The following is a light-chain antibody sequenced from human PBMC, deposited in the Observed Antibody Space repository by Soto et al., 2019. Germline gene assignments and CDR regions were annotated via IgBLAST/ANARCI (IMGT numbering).Light chain of an antibody. CDR3: SSFTLSTYV. Sequence: QSALTQPASVSGSPGQSITISCTGTSRDVGGYNYVSWYQHYPDKAPKLIIYDVTSRPSGVSERFSGSKSGNTTSLTISGLQPEDEAHYYCSSFTLSTYVFGSGTKVTVL. V-gene: IGLV2-14*01. CDR2: DVT. CDR1: SRDVGGYNY. J-gene: IGLJ1*01.